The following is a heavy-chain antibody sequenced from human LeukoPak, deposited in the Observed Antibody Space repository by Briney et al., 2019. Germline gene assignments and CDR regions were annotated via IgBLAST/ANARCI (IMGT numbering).Heavy chain of an antibody. Sequence: PGGSLRLSCAASGFTFSDYDMHWVRQATGKGLEWVSAIGTAGDTYYTGSVKGRFTIFRENAKNSLYLQMNSLRAGDTAVYYCARVAKERVGGVYYFDYWGQGTLVTVSS. D-gene: IGHD1-1*01. CDR1: GFTFSDYD. J-gene: IGHJ4*02. CDR2: IGTAGDT. CDR3: ARVAKERVGGVYYFDY. V-gene: IGHV3-13*01.